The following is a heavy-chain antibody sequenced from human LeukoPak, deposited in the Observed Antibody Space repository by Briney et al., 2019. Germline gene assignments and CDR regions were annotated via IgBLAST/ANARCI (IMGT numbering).Heavy chain of an antibody. V-gene: IGHV4-34*01. D-gene: IGHD3-3*01. Sequence: KPSETLSLTCAVYGGSFSGYYWSWIRQPPGKGLEWIGEINHSGSTNYNPSLKSRVTISVDTSKNQISLKLSSVTAADTAVYYCARGGNYDFWSGYVWFDPWGQGTLVTDSS. CDR1: GGSFSGYY. CDR2: INHSGST. CDR3: ARGGNYDFWSGYVWFDP. J-gene: IGHJ5*02.